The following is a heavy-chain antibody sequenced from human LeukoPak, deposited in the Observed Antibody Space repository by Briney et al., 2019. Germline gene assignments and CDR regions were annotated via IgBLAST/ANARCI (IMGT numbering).Heavy chain of an antibody. CDR3: ARGSLFSRAARSFFS. J-gene: IGHJ5*02. D-gene: IGHD6-6*01. Sequence: GGSLRLSCAASGFTFSSYSMNWVRQAPGKGLEWVSSISSSSSYIYYADSVKGRFTISRDNAKNSLYLQMNSLRAGDTAVYYCARGSLFSRAARSFFSWGQGTLVTVSS. CDR2: ISSSSSYI. CDR1: GFTFSSYS. V-gene: IGHV3-21*01.